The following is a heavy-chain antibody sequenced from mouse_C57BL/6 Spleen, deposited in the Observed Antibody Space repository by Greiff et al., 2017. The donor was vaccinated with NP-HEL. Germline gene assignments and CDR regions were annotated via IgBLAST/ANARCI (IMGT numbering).Heavy chain of an antibody. D-gene: IGHD1-1*01. CDR1: GFTFSDYG. V-gene: IGHV5-17*01. CDR3: ARTVGWYFDV. CDR2: ISSGSSTI. J-gene: IGHJ1*03. Sequence: EVQVVESGGGLVKPGGSLKLSCAASGFTFSDYGMHWVRQAPEKGLEWVAYISSGSSTIYYADTVKGRFTISRDNAKNTRFLQMTSLTSEDTAMYYCARTVGWYFDVWGTGTTVTVSS.